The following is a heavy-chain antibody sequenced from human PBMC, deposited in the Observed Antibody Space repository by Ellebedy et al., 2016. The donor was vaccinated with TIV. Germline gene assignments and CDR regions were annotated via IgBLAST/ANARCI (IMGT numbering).Heavy chain of an antibody. D-gene: IGHD4-23*01. CDR1: GGTFSNYG. CDR3: ARDDYGGKGDY. CDR2: IILMFGTA. Sequence: AASVKVSCKTSGGTFSNYGISWVRQAPGQGLEWMGAIILMFGTADYAQKFQGRVTITADESTSTAYMELSSLRFEDTAVYYCARDDYGGKGDYWGQGTLVTVSS. J-gene: IGHJ4*02. V-gene: IGHV1-69*13.